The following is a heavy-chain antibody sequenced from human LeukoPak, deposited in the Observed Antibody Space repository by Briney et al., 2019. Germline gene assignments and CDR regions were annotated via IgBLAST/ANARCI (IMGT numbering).Heavy chain of an antibody. V-gene: IGHV4-4*07. CDR2: IYTSGST. J-gene: IGHJ5*02. CDR1: GGSISSYY. CDR3: AREVAYCGGDCYYWFDP. Sequence: LETLSLTCTVSGGSISSYYWSWIRQPAGKGLEWIGRIYTSGSTNYNPSLKSRVTMSVDTSKNQFSLKLSSVTAADTAVYYCAREVAYCGGDCYYWFDPWGQGTLVTVSS. D-gene: IGHD2-21*02.